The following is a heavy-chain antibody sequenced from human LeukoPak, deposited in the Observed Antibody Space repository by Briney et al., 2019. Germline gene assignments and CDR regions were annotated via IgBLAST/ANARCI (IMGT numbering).Heavy chain of an antibody. D-gene: IGHD5-24*01. CDR3: ARDPGRWLQFSHFDY. V-gene: IGHV3-7*01. Sequence: GGSLRLSCAASGFTFSSYWMSWVRQAPGKGLEWVANINQDGSEKYYADSVKGRFTISRDNAKNSLYLQMNSLRAEDTAVYYCARDPGRWLQFSHFDYWGQGTLVTVSS. CDR2: INQDGSEK. J-gene: IGHJ4*02. CDR1: GFTFSSYW.